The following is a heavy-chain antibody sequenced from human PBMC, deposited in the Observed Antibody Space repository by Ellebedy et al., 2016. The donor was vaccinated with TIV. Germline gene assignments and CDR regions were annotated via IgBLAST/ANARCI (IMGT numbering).Heavy chain of an antibody. V-gene: IGHV4-59*08. CDR2: IYNSVIT. J-gene: IGHJ4*02. D-gene: IGHD1-26*01. Sequence: MPSETLSLTCTVSGGSISSNYWDWIRQPPGKGLEWIGYIYNSVITNYNPSPKSRVTMSVDTSKRQPSLKLRSVTAADTAVYYCARRYSGSSYHYFDYWGQGTLVIVSS. CDR3: ARRYSGSSYHYFDY. CDR1: GGSISSNY.